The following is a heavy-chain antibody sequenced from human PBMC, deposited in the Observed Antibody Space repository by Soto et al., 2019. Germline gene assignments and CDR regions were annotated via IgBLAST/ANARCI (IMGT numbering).Heavy chain of an antibody. Sequence: ASVKVSRKASVFTSSGISWVRQAPGQRLEWMGWISTHNGNTIYAQKFQGRVIMTMDTSTTTVYMELRSLRPDDTAVYLCAREGILGLFDAYDLWGQGTMVTVSS. CDR1: VFTSSG. CDR3: AREGILGLFDAYDL. J-gene: IGHJ3*01. CDR2: ISTHNGNT. D-gene: IGHD3-3*01. V-gene: IGHV1-18*04.